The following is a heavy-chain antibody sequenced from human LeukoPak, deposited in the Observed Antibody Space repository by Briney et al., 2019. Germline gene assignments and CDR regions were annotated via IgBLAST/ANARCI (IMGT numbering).Heavy chain of an antibody. D-gene: IGHD1-26*01. CDR1: GFTVSSNY. Sequence: PGGSLRLSCAASGFTVSSNYMSWVRQAPGRGLEWVSVIYSGGSTYYADSVKGRFTISRDNSKNTLYLQMNSLRAEDTALYYCAKDGRGTSFNYWGQGTLVTVSS. J-gene: IGHJ4*02. V-gene: IGHV3-53*01. CDR3: AKDGRGTSFNY. CDR2: IYSGGST.